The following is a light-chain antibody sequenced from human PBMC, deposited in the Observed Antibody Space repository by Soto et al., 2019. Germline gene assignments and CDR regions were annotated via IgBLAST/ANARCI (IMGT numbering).Light chain of an antibody. CDR3: QQYDNLPWT. V-gene: IGKV1-33*01. CDR1: QDISNY. CDR2: DAS. J-gene: IGKJ1*01. Sequence: DIPMTQSPSSLSASVGDRVTITCQARQDISNYLNWYQQKPGKAPKLLIYDASNLETGVPSRFSGSGSGTDFTFPISSLQPEDIATYYCQQYDNLPWTFGQGTKVEIK.